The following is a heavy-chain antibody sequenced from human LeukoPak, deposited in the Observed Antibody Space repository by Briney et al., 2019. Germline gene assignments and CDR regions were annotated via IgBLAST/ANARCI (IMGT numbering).Heavy chain of an antibody. CDR2: IDPSDSYT. V-gene: IGHV5-10-1*01. Sequence: GESLKISCKGCGYSCNSYWISGVRQMPGKGEEWMGRIDPSDSYTNYSPSFQGHVTISADKSISTAYLQWSSLKASDTAMYYCAALYSGYDYEDYWGQGPLVTVSS. CDR1: GYSCNSYW. D-gene: IGHD5-12*01. J-gene: IGHJ4*02. CDR3: AALYSGYDYEDY.